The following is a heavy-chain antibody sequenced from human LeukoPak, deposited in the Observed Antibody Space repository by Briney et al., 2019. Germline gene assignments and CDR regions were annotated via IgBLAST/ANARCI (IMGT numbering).Heavy chain of an antibody. Sequence: SGGSLRLSCAASGFTFSSYSMNWVRQAPGKGLEWVSSISSSSGYIYYADSVKGRFTISRDDAKNSLYLQMNSLRAEDTAVYYCARAPRTAANFDYWGQGTLVTVSS. CDR2: ISSSSGYI. D-gene: IGHD6-13*01. CDR3: ARAPRTAANFDY. J-gene: IGHJ4*02. V-gene: IGHV3-21*01. CDR1: GFTFSSYS.